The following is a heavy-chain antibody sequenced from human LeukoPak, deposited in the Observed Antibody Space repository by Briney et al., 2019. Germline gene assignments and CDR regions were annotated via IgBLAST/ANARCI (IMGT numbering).Heavy chain of an antibody. CDR3: AKGRGWEASYYYYYMDV. V-gene: IGHV3-30*02. D-gene: IGHD1-26*01. J-gene: IGHJ6*03. Sequence: GGSLRLSRAASGFTFNSYGMHWVRQAPGKGLEWVAFIRYDGSNKYYTDSVKGRFTISRDNSKNTLYLQMNSLRAEDTAVYYCAKGRGWEASYYYYYMDVWGKGTTVTISS. CDR1: GFTFNSYG. CDR2: IRYDGSNK.